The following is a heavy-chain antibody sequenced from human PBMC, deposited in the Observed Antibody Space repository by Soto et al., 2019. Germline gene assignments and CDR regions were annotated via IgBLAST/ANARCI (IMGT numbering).Heavy chain of an antibody. CDR2: LNPNTANT. Sequence: ASVKVSCKASGYTFTSYDLNWVRQAPGQGLEWMGWLNPNTANTGYAQKFQGRLTLTMDTSVSTAYMELSSLRSEDTAVYYCARAKMLLVQNGNWGQGTLVTVSS. CDR3: ARAKMLLVQNGN. J-gene: IGHJ4*02. CDR1: GYTFTSYD. D-gene: IGHD3-16*01. V-gene: IGHV1-8*01.